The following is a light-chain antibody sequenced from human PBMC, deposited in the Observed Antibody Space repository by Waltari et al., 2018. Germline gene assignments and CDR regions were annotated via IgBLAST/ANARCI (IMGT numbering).Light chain of an antibody. CDR3: QQYNNWPPMT. J-gene: IGKJ5*01. Sequence: IVMTPSPATLSVSPGERATLSCRASQSVSSNLAWYQQKPGQAPRLLIYGASTRATGIPARFSGSGSGTEFTLTISSLQSEDLALYYCQQYNNWPPMTFGQGTRLEIK. CDR1: QSVSSN. V-gene: IGKV3-15*01. CDR2: GAS.